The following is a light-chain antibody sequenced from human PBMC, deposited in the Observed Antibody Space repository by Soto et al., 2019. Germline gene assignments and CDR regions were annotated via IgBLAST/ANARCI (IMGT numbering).Light chain of an antibody. J-gene: IGKJ4*01. V-gene: IGKV3-20*01. CDR2: DTS. CDR1: QSVSSGY. CDR3: QRHGDAPKIT. Sequence: EIVLTQSPGTLSLSPGERATLSCRASQSVSSGYLAWYQQKPGQAPRLLIYDTSNRATGIPDRFSGSGSGPDFTLTISRLEPEDFAVYYCQRHGDAPKITFGGGTKVEI.